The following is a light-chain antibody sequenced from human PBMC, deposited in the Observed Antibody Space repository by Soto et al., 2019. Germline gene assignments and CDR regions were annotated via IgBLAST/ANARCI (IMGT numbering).Light chain of an antibody. Sequence: QSALTQPASVSGSPGQSITISCTGASSDVGDFNYVSWYQQHPGKAPKLMIYDVNNRPSGVSHRFSGSKSGNTASLTISGLQAEDEADYYCSSDPSTSTVFGTGTKVTVL. CDR3: SSDPSTSTV. J-gene: IGLJ1*01. CDR1: SSDVGDFNY. V-gene: IGLV2-14*01. CDR2: DVN.